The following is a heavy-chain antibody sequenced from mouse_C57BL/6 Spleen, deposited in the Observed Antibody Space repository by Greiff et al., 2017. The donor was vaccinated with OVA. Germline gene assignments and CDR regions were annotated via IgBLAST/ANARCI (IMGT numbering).Heavy chain of an antibody. V-gene: IGHV1-82*01. CDR1: GYAFSSSW. D-gene: IGHD2-3*01. Sequence: VQLQQSGPELVKPGASVKISCKASGYAFSSSWMNWVKQRPGKGLEWIGRIYPGDGDTNYTGKFKGKATLTEDKSSSTAYMQLSSLTSEDSAVYFCARGGYDGYPYCDDWGQGTTLTVSS. CDR3: ARGGYDGYPYCDD. J-gene: IGHJ2*01. CDR2: IYPGDGDT.